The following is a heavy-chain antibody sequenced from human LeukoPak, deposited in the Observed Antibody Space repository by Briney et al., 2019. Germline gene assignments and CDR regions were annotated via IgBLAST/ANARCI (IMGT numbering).Heavy chain of an antibody. D-gene: IGHD3-10*01. CDR2: IYSGGST. Sequence: GGSLRLSCAASGFTVSSNYMSWVRQAPGKGLEWVSVIYSGGSTYYADSVKGRFTISRDNSKNTLYLQMNSLRAEDTAVYYCAKVGSGSYPADYWGQGTLVTVSS. V-gene: IGHV3-53*01. CDR3: AKVGSGSYPADY. CDR1: GFTVSSNY. J-gene: IGHJ4*02.